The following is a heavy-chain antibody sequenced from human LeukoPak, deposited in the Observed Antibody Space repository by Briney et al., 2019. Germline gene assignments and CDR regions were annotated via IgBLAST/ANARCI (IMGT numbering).Heavy chain of an antibody. Sequence: GGSLRLSCVASGFTFSSYSKNWVRQAPGKGLEWVSYISSVSGSTTHYADSVKGRFTISRDNAKNSLYLQMNSLRAEDTAVYYCARDSSDTAMGPVDYWGQGTLVTVSS. D-gene: IGHD5-18*01. J-gene: IGHJ4*02. CDR3: ARDSSDTAMGPVDY. CDR1: GFTFSSYS. CDR2: ISSVSGSTT. V-gene: IGHV3-48*04.